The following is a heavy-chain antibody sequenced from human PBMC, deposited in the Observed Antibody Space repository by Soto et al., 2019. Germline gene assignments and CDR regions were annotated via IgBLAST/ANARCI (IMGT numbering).Heavy chain of an antibody. CDR3: ARFAESHIVVVTAAVDI. CDR2: ISSSSSYI. Sequence: GGSLRLSCAASGFTFSSYSMNWVRQAPGKGLEWVSSISSSSSYIYYADSVKGRFTISRDNAKNSLYLQMNSLRAEDTAVYYCARFAESHIVVVTAAVDIWGQGTMVTVSS. D-gene: IGHD2-21*02. J-gene: IGHJ3*02. V-gene: IGHV3-21*01. CDR1: GFTFSSYS.